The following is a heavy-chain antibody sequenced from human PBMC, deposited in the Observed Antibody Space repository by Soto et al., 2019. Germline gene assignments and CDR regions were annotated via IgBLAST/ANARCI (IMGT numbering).Heavy chain of an antibody. V-gene: IGHV1-69*02. CDR3: ARSASANAFDI. D-gene: IGHD3-16*01. J-gene: IGHJ3*02. CDR2: FIPILGIA. Sequence: QVQLVQSGAEVKKPGSSVKVSCKASGGTFSSYTISWVRQAPGQGLEWMGRFIPILGIANYAQKFQGRVTITADKSTSTAYMELSSLRSEDTAVYYCARSASANAFDIWGQGTMVTVSS. CDR1: GGTFSSYT.